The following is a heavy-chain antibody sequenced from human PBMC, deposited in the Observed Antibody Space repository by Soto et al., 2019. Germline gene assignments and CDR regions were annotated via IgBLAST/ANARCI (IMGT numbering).Heavy chain of an antibody. J-gene: IGHJ4*02. Sequence: GGSLRLSCAASGFTFGSYSMNWVRQAPGKGLEWVPYISSSSSTIYYADSVKGRFTISRDNAKNSLYLQMNSLRDEDTAVYYCARDHMEPERWDDYWGQGTLVTVSS. CDR1: GFTFGSYS. D-gene: IGHD1-1*01. V-gene: IGHV3-48*02. CDR2: ISSSSSTI. CDR3: ARDHMEPERWDDY.